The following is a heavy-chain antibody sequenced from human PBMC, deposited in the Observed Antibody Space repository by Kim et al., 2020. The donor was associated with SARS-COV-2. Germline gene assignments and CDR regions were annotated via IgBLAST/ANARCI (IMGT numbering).Heavy chain of an antibody. V-gene: IGHV3-30*04. CDR2: ISYDGSNK. CDR1: GFTFSSYA. Sequence: GGSLRLSCAASGFTFSSYAMHWVRQAPGKGLEWVAVISYDGSNKYYADSVKGRFTISRDNSKNTLYLQMNSLRAEDTAVYYCARDLAMVRGAYRGFDYWGQGTLVTVSS. J-gene: IGHJ4*02. CDR3: ARDLAMVRGAYRGFDY. D-gene: IGHD3-10*01.